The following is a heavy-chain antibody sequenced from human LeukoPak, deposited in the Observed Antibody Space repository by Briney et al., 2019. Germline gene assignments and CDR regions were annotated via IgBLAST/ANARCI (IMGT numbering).Heavy chain of an antibody. CDR3: ARDRGSGWYTDAFDI. Sequence: GASVKVSCKASGYTFTSYGISWVRQAPGQGLEWMGWISAYNGNTNYAQKLQGRVTMTTDTSTSTAYMELRSLRSDDTAVYYCARDRGSGWYTDAFDIWGQGTMVTVSS. V-gene: IGHV1-18*01. CDR2: ISAYNGNT. J-gene: IGHJ3*02. CDR1: GYTFTSYG. D-gene: IGHD6-19*01.